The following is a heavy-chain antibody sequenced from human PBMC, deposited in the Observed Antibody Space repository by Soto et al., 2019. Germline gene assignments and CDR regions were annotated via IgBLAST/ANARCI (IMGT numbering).Heavy chain of an antibody. J-gene: IGHJ4*02. D-gene: IGHD3-16*01. CDR1: GSYITSGDYH. CDR3: AREFPYYESSDSYFDY. V-gene: IGHV4-30-4*01. CDR2: ISHSETT. Sequence: KPSETLSLTCSVSGSYITSGDYHWTWIRQAPGKGLEWIGYISHSETTYYSPALKNRIIISSDISMNQFSLRLNSVTPEDTAVYYCAREFPYYESSDSYFDYWGQGALVTVSS.